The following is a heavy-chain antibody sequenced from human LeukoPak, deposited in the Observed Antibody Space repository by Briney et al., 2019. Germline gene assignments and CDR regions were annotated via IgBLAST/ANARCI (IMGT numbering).Heavy chain of an antibody. CDR2: IIPIFGTA. D-gene: IGHD6-19*01. Sequence: GASVKVSCKASGGTFSSYAISWVRQAPGQGPEWMGGIIPIFGTANYAQKFQGRVTITADESTSTAYMELSSLRSEDTAVYYCARAFSSGWTVDYWGQGTLVTVSS. CDR3: ARAFSSGWTVDY. J-gene: IGHJ4*02. CDR1: GGTFSSYA. V-gene: IGHV1-69*01.